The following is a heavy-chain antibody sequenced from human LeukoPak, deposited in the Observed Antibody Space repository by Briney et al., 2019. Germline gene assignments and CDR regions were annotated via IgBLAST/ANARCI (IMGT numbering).Heavy chain of an antibody. CDR1: GGSISSSSYY. D-gene: IGHD6-13*01. CDR2: IYYSGST. CDR3: AKDKAAAIYYYYYMDV. J-gene: IGHJ6*03. V-gene: IGHV4-39*07. Sequence: SETLSLTCTVSGGSISSSSYYWGWIRQPPGKGLEWIGSIYYSGSTYYNPSLKSRVTISVDTSKNQFSLKLSSVTAADTAVYYCAKDKAAAIYYYYYMDVWGKGTTVTISS.